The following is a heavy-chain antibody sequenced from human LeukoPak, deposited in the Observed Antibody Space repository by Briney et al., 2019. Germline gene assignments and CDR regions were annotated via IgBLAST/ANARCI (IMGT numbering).Heavy chain of an antibody. V-gene: IGHV4-59*08. D-gene: IGHD2-21*02. J-gene: IGHJ4*02. CDR3: ASARWLLSPFDN. Sequence: SETLSLTCTVSGDSISRYYWIWIRQSPGKGLEWIGYISNTGGTNYNPSLKNRVAMSLDSSKNQSSLRLRSLTAADTAVYYCASARWLLSPFDNWGQGTLVTVSS. CDR1: GDSISRYY. CDR2: ISNTGGT.